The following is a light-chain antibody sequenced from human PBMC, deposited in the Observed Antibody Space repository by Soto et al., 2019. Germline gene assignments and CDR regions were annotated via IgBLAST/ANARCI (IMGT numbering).Light chain of an antibody. CDR3: ASKAGSSRHVV. CDR2: EVI. V-gene: IGLV2-8*01. CDR1: SSDVGGYNY. Sequence: QSALTQPPSASGSPGQSVAISCTGTSSDVGGYNYVSWYQQHPRKAPKLIISEVINRPSGVPDRFSASKSGNTASLTISGLQAEDEADYYCASKAGSSRHVVFGGGTKLTVL. J-gene: IGLJ2*01.